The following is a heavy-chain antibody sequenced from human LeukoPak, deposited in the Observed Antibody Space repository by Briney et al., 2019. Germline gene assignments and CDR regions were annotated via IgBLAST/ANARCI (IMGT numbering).Heavy chain of an antibody. CDR1: GFTLSRFG. CDR3: ARGGLHYYDSSGFDY. J-gene: IGHJ4*02. Sequence: GGSLRLSCGASGFTLSRFGMSWVRQAPGKGLEWVSDISGSGGSTYYADSVKGRFTISRDNSKNTVYLQMNSLRVVDTAVYYCARGGLHYYDSSGFDYWGQGTLVTVSS. D-gene: IGHD3-22*01. V-gene: IGHV3-23*01. CDR2: ISGSGGST.